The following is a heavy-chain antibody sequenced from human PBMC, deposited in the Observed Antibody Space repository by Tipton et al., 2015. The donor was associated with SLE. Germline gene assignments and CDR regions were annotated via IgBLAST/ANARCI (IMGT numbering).Heavy chain of an antibody. J-gene: IGHJ3*02. Sequence: TLSLTCAVYGGSISAYYWSWFRQPPGKGLEWVGEISHTGSTNFNPSLKSRVAISADTAKRQFSLRLNSVTAADTALYYCAGGGVATMGGYAFEIWGQGTKVTFSS. V-gene: IGHV4-34*01. CDR3: AGGGVATMGGYAFEI. D-gene: IGHD5-12*01. CDR2: ISHTGST. CDR1: GGSISAYY.